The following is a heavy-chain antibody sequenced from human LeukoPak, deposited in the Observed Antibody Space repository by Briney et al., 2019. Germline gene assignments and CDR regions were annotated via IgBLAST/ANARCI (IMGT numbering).Heavy chain of an antibody. CDR1: GGSISSYY. CDR2: VYYSGRT. D-gene: IGHD4-11*01. V-gene: IGHV4-59*08. CDR3: ATTLDYSNYGGFDY. Sequence: SETLSLTCTVSGGSISSYYWSWIRQPPGKGLEWIGYVYYSGRTSYNPSLKSRVTISVDTSKNQFSLKLSSVTAADTAVYYCATTLDYSNYGGFDYWGQGTLVTVSS. J-gene: IGHJ4*02.